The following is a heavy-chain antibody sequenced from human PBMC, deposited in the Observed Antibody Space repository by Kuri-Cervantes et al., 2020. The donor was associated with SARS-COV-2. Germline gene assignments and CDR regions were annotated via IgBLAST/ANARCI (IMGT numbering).Heavy chain of an antibody. J-gene: IGHJ2*01. V-gene: IGHV3-33*05. CDR3: ARDSDTTGYYWYFDL. Sequence: GESLKISCAASGFTLSGYGIHWVRQAPGKGLEWVAATSADRTKEYYLDSVKGRFAISRDNSKSTVYLQINSLRAEDTAVYYCARDSDTTGYYWYFDLWGRGTLVTVSS. CDR2: TSADRTKE. CDR1: GFTLSGYG. D-gene: IGHD3-22*01.